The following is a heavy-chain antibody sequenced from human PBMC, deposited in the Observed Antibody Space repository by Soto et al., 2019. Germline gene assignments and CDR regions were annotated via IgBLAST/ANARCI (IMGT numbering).Heavy chain of an antibody. Sequence: SGPTLVNPTQTLTLTCTFSGFSLSTYGMGVGWIRQPPGKAPEWLALIYWNDDKRYSPSLKSRLTIAKDTSKNLVVLTMTNVDPVDATPYSCVKRHDSSPSDYWGQGTLVTVSS. V-gene: IGHV2-5*01. D-gene: IGHD5-18*01. J-gene: IGHJ4*02. CDR2: IYWNDDK. CDR3: VKRHDSSPSDY. CDR1: GFSLSTYGMG.